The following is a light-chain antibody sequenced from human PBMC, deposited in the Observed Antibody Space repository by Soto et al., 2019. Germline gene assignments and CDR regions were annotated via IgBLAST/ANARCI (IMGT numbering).Light chain of an antibody. CDR2: GAS. J-gene: IGKJ1*01. V-gene: IGKV3-20*01. CDR3: QQSGRSPRT. Sequence: EIVLTQSPGTLSLSPGERATLSCRASQSVSDNYVAWYQQKPGQAPRLLIYGASSRATGIPHRFSGSGSGTDFTLTISRLEPEDFAVYFCQQSGRSPRTFGQGTKVEIK. CDR1: QSVSDNY.